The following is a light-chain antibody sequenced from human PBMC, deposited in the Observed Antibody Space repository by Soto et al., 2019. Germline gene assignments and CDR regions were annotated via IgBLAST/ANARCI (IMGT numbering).Light chain of an antibody. CDR3: QQRLNWPT. CDR1: QSVSGC. J-gene: IGKJ4*01. V-gene: IGKV3-11*01. Sequence: EIVLTQSPATLSLSPGERATLSCRASQSVSGCLAWYQQKPGQAPRLLIYDVYTRATGIPARFSGSGSGTDFTLTISILEPEDVAVYHWQQRLNWPTFGGGTKVELQ. CDR2: DVY.